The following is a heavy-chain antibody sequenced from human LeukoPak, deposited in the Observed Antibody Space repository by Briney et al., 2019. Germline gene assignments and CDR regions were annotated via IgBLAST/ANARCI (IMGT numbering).Heavy chain of an antibody. CDR2: INPNSGDT. V-gene: IGHV1-2*02. D-gene: IGHD3-22*01. Sequence: GASVKVSCKASGYTFTGYYMHWVRQAPGQGLEWMGWINPNSGDTNYAQKFQGRVTMTRDTSISTAYMELSRLRSDDTAVYYCARGEPLTFYYDSSGYRTWGQEPLATVSS. J-gene: IGHJ5*02. CDR1: GYTFTGYY. CDR3: ARGEPLTFYYDSSGYRT.